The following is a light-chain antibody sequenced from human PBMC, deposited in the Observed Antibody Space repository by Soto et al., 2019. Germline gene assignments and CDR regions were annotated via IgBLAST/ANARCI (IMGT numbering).Light chain of an antibody. CDR2: GAS. Sequence: EIVMTQSPATLSVSPGERATLSRRASQSVSSNLAWYQQKPGQAPRLLIYGASTRATGFPARFSGSGSGTEFTLTINNLQSEDFAVYYCQQYDNWPPLTFGQGTRLEIK. V-gene: IGKV3-15*01. CDR3: QQYDNWPPLT. J-gene: IGKJ5*01. CDR1: QSVSSN.